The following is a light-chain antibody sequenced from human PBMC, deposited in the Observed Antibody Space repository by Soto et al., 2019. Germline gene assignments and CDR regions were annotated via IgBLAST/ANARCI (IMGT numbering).Light chain of an antibody. CDR2: DVS. Sequence: DIQMTQSPSSLSASVGDRVTITCRASQGVDTWLAWYQQKPGKAPKLLIYDVSSFQSGVPSRFSGSGSGTEFTLTISSLQPDDFATYYCQQYNTFWTFGQGTKVDIK. V-gene: IGKV1-5*01. J-gene: IGKJ1*01. CDR3: QQYNTFWT. CDR1: QGVDTW.